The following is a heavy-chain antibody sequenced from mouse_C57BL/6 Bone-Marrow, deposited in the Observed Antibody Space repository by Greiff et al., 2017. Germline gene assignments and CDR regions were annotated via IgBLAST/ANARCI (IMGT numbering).Heavy chain of an antibody. CDR1: GFSLTSYG. CDR2: IWRGGST. CDR3: AKKGYGSSYRYFDV. Sequence: VQLQQSGPGLVQPSQSLSITCTVSGFSLTSYGVHWVRQSPGKGLEWLGVIWRGGSTDYNAAFMSRLSITKDNSKSQVFFKMNSLQADDTAIYYCAKKGYGSSYRYFDVWGTGTTVTVSS. J-gene: IGHJ1*03. D-gene: IGHD1-1*01. V-gene: IGHV2-5*01.